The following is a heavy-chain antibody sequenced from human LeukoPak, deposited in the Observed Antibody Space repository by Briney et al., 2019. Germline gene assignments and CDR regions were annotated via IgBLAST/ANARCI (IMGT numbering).Heavy chain of an antibody. D-gene: IGHD6-13*01. V-gene: IGHV4-4*07. CDR1: GGSTSSHY. Sequence: SETLSVTCTDSGGSTSSHYWCWSRQPAGKGLEWIGLVYASGNTNYNPSLKSRVTMSIDTSKNQFSLRLSSVTAADTAVYYCEVYLSSNWYSGYFDDWGQGTLVAVSS. CDR3: EVYLSSNWYSGYFDD. CDR2: VYASGNT. J-gene: IGHJ4*02.